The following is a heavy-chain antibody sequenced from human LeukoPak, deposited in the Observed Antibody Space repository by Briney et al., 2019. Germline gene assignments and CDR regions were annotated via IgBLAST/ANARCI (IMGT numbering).Heavy chain of an antibody. CDR2: IYYSGST. CDR1: GGSISSSSYY. CDR3: ARRRIADY. Sequence: PSETLSLTCTVSGGSISSSSYYWGWIRQPPGKGLEWIGSIYYSGSTYYNPSLKSRVTISVDTSKNQFSLKLSSVTAADTAVYYCARRRIADYWGQGTLVTVSS. D-gene: IGHD3-16*02. V-gene: IGHV4-39*01. J-gene: IGHJ4*02.